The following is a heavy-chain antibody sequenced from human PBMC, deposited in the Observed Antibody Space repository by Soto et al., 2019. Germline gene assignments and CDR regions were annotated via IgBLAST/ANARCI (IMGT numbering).Heavy chain of an antibody. J-gene: IGHJ4*02. D-gene: IGHD6-13*01. CDR3: ARHYRKQLVGSDFDY. CDR2: IYYSGST. Sequence: QLQLQESGPGLVKPSETLSLTCTVSGGSISSSSYYWGWIRQPPGKGLEWIGSIYYSGSTYYNPSLKSRVTISVDTSKNQFSLKLSSVTAADTAVYYCARHYRKQLVGSDFDYWGQGTLVTVSS. CDR1: GGSISSSSYY. V-gene: IGHV4-39*01.